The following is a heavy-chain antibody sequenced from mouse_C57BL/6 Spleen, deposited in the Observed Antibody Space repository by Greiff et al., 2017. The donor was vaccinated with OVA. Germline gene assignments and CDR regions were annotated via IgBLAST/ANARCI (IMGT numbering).Heavy chain of an antibody. V-gene: IGHV1-66*01. CDR1: GYSFTSYY. D-gene: IGHD1-1*01. J-gene: IGHJ2*01. CDR3: ARSTTVVGEDY. Sequence: QVQLQQSGPELVKPGASVKISCKASGYSFTSYYIHWVKQRPGQGLEWIGWIYPGSGNTKYNEKFKGKATLTADTSSSTAYMQLSSLTSEDSAVYSCARSTTVVGEDYWGQGTTLTVSS. CDR2: IYPGSGNT.